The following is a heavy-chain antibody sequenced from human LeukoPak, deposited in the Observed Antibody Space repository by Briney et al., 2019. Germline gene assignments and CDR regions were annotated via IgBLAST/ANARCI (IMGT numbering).Heavy chain of an antibody. V-gene: IGHV4-61*02. CDR2: IYSSGGT. J-gene: IGHJ3*02. Sequence: SETLFLTCTASGVSISSGSYYWSWIRQPAGKVLEWIGRIYSSGGTDYNPFLKSRVTMSVDTSKNQFSLKLRSVTAADTAVYYCARGIAAASERAFDIWGQGTMVTVSS. D-gene: IGHD6-13*01. CDR3: ARGIAAASERAFDI. CDR1: GVSISSGSYY.